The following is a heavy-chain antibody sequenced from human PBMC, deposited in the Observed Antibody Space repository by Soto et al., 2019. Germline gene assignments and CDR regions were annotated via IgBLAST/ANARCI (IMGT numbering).Heavy chain of an antibody. D-gene: IGHD4-17*01. J-gene: IGHJ4*02. CDR2: ISVGGGSP. V-gene: IGHV3-23*01. Sequence: EVHLLESGGDLVQPGGSLRLSCEASGFTFSSYAMSWVRQAPGKGLEWVSGISVGGGSPYYADSVKGRFTISRDNSKNTLYLQMNSLRVEDTALYYCAKEPGADYDDYCDYWGQGTLVTVSS. CDR1: GFTFSSYA. CDR3: AKEPGADYDDYCDY.